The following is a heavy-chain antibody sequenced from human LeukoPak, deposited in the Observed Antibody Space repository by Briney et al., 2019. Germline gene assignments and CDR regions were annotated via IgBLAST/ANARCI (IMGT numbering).Heavy chain of an antibody. V-gene: IGHV5-51*01. CDR2: IYPGDSGP. Sequence: GESLKISCKGSGYTFTTYWIGWVRQVSGRGLQWMGIIYPGDSGPTYSPSFQGQVTISVDKSINTAYLQWSSLQASDTAMYYCGMSGDRVPLQDDVFDVWGQGTMVTVST. J-gene: IGHJ3*01. CDR3: GMSGDRVPLQDDVFDV. D-gene: IGHD1-26*01. CDR1: GYTFTTYW.